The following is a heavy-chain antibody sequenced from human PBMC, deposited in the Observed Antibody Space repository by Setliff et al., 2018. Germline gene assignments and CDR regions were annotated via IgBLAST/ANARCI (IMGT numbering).Heavy chain of an antibody. CDR3: ARSPSSGAYWNPRPFYSDY. CDR1: GDSISRYY. Sequence: PSETLSLTCTVSGDSISRYYWSWIRQPPGKGLEWIGYIQNGGSTTYNPSVKSRVTISLDTSKNHFSLKLASVTAADTALYYCARSPSSGAYWNPRPFYSDYWARGTLVTVSS. CDR2: IQNGGST. J-gene: IGHJ4*02. V-gene: IGHV4-4*08. D-gene: IGHD1-26*01.